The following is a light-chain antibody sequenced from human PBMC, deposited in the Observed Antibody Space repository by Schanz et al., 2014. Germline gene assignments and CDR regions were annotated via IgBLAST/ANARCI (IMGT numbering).Light chain of an antibody. J-gene: IGKJ3*01. Sequence: DIQMTQSPSSLSASVGDRVTITCQASQDIRNYLNWYQQKPGKAPKVLIYGASNLEKGAPSRFSGSGSGTDFTFTISSLQPEDIATYYCQKYDNLPGFGPGTKVDIK. CDR3: QKYDNLPG. CDR2: GAS. CDR1: QDIRNY. V-gene: IGKV1-33*01.